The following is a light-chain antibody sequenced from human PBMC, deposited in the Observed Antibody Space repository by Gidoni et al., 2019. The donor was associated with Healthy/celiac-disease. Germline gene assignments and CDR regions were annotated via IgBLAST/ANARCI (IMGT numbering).Light chain of an antibody. CDR2: DAS. V-gene: IGKV3-11*01. CDR1: QSVSSY. J-gene: IGKJ1*01. CDR3: QQRSNWPPT. Sequence: EIVLTQSPATLSLSPGERATLSCRASQSVSSYLAWYQQKPGQAPRLLIYDASKRATCIPARFSGSGSGTDFTLTISSREPEDFAVYYCQQRSNWPPTFGQXTKVEIK.